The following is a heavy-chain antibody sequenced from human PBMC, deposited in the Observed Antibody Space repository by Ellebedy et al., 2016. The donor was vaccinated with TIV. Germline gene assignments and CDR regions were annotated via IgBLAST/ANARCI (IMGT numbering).Heavy chain of an antibody. J-gene: IGHJ6*02. CDR1: GYTFTSYY. Sequence: ASVKVSCKASGYTFTSYYMHWVRQAPGQGLEWMGGIIPIFGTANYAQKFQGRVTITADKSTSTAYMELSSLRSEDTAVYYCVRDPHCSSTSCYHYYYYGMDVWGQGTTVTVSS. CDR2: IIPIFGTA. CDR3: VRDPHCSSTSCYHYYYYGMDV. V-gene: IGHV1-69*06. D-gene: IGHD2-2*01.